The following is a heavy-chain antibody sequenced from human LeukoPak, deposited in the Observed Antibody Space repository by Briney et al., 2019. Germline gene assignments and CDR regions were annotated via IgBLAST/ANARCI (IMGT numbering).Heavy chain of an antibody. J-gene: IGHJ4*02. Sequence: GGSLRLSCAASGFTVSSNYMNWVRQAPGKGLEWVSVIYSGGYTYYADSVKGRFTISRDNSKNTLYLQMNSLRADDTAVYYCAKTGNPPTGDYWGQGTLVTVSS. CDR2: IYSGGYT. CDR3: AKTGNPPTGDY. V-gene: IGHV3-53*01. D-gene: IGHD1-1*01. CDR1: GFTVSSNY.